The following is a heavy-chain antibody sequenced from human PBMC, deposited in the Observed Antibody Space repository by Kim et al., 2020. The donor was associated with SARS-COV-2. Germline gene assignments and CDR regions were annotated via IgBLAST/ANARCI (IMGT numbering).Heavy chain of an antibody. CDR1: GFTFRNYA. D-gene: IGHD6-19*01. CDR3: ATDLAQWLAARFFYGMDV. Sequence: RGSLRLSCAASGFTFRNYALHWVRQAPGKGLEWVSVISYDGTNKYYADSVKGPFTISRDNYKDTLYLHMNSLRIDDTALYYGATDLAQWLAARFFYGMDVWGEGATVTVSS. CDR2: ISYDGTNK. V-gene: IGHV3-30-3*01. J-gene: IGHJ6*04.